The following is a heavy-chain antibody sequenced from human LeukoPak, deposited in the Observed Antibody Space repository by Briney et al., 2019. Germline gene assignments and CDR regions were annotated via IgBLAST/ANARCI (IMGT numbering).Heavy chain of an antibody. CDR3: ARVQYSSSFSYYFDY. V-gene: IGHV3-7*01. CDR1: GFTFSSYW. J-gene: IGHJ4*02. D-gene: IGHD6-13*01. Sequence: GGSLRLSCAASGFTFSSYWMSWVRQAPGKGLEWVVNIKQDGSEKYYVDSVKGRFTISRDNAKNSLYLQMNSLRAEDTAVYYCARVQYSSSFSYYFDYWGQGTLVTVSS. CDR2: IKQDGSEK.